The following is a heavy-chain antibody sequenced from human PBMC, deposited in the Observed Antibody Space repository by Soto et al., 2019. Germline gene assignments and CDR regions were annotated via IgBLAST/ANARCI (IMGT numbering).Heavy chain of an antibody. D-gene: IGHD1-26*01. V-gene: IGHV3-73*01. CDR1: GFTFSGSA. CDR2: IRSKANSYAT. J-gene: IGHJ4*02. Sequence: GGSLRLSCAASGFTFSGSAMHWVRQASGKGLEWVGRIRSKANSYATAYAASVKGRFTISRDDSKNTAYLQMNSLKTEDTAVYYCTRRYEWELPFDYWGQGTLVTVSS. CDR3: TRRYEWELPFDY.